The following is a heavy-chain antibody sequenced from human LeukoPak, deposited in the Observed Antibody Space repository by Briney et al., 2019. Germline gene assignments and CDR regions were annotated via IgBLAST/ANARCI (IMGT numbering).Heavy chain of an antibody. J-gene: IGHJ4*02. Sequence: PGRSLRHPSGAGWGSCSRAGRRGGGQAPGKGLEWVAGIWYDGSNKFYADSMRGRFTISRDNSKKTLYLRMNSLRAEDTAVYYCARDFIAVAGVNSYFDYWGQGTLVTVSS. CDR1: WGSCSRAG. CDR2: IWYDGSNK. V-gene: IGHV3-33*08. CDR3: ARDFIAVAGVNSYFDY. D-gene: IGHD6-19*01.